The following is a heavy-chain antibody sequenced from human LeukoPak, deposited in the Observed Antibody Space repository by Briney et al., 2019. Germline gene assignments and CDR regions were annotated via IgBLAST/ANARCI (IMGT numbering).Heavy chain of an antibody. CDR1: GGSISSYY. D-gene: IGHD1-1*01. CDR2: IYYSGST. J-gene: IGHJ5*02. Sequence: SETLSLTRTVSGGSISSYYWSWIRQPPGKGLEWIGYIYYSGSTNYNPSLKSRVTLSVDTSKNQFSLKVSSATAADTAVYYCARHGTTGANLNWFDPWGQGTLVTVFS. CDR3: ARHGTTGANLNWFDP. V-gene: IGHV4-59*01.